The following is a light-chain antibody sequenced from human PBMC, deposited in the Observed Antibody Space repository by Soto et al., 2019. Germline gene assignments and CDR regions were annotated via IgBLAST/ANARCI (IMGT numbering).Light chain of an antibody. CDR2: GAP. V-gene: IGKV3-15*01. J-gene: IGKJ1*01. Sequence: EIVMTQSPATLSVSPGERATLSCRASQSVSNNLAWYQQKPGQAPRLLIYGAPTRATGIPARFSGSGSGTEFTLTISSLQSEDFATYYCQQYNNWPPGTFGQGTKVDIK. CDR3: QQYNNWPPGT. CDR1: QSVSNN.